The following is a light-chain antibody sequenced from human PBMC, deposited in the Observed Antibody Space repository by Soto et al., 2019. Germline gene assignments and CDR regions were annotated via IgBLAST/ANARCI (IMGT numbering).Light chain of an antibody. V-gene: IGKV3-20*01. J-gene: IGKJ4*01. CDR2: GAF. CDR1: QSISTSS. CDR3: QQYNKWPPLT. Sequence: EIVLTQSPGTLSLSPGERAPLNCRASQSISTSSLAWYRQKPGQAPRLLIYGAFNRATGIPDRFSGGGSGTEFTLTISSLQTEDFAVYYCQQYNKWPPLTFGGGTKVDIK.